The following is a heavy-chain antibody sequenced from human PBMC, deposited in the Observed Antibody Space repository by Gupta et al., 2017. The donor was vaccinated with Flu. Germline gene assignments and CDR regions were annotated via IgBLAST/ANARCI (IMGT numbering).Heavy chain of an antibody. D-gene: IGHD2-15*01. Sequence: EVQLLESGGGLVQPGGSLRLSCAAPGSTFTNYTMNWVCQAPGKGLEWVSTISGSGGSTYYADSVKGRFTISRDNSKNTLYLQMNSLRAEDTAVYYCAARGWTFPFDYWGQGTLVTVSS. CDR1: GSTFTNYT. V-gene: IGHV3-23*01. CDR2: ISGSGGST. CDR3: AARGWTFPFDY. J-gene: IGHJ4*02.